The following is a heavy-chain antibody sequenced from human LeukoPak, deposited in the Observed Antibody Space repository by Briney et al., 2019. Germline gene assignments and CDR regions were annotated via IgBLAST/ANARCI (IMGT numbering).Heavy chain of an antibody. CDR2: IYYSGST. V-gene: IGHV4-4*07. CDR3: ARDRGITIFGVHLNWFDP. J-gene: IGHJ5*02. CDR1: GGSISSYY. Sequence: SETLSLTCTVSGGSISSYYWSWIRQPAGKGLEWIGSIYYSGSTYYNPSLKSRVTISVDTSKNQFSLKLSSVTAADTAVYYCARDRGITIFGVHLNWFDPWGQGTLVTVSS. D-gene: IGHD3-3*01.